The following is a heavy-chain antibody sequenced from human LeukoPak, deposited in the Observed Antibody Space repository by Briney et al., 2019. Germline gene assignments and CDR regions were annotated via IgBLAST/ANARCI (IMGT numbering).Heavy chain of an antibody. Sequence: SETLSLTCTVSGGSISRGGYYWSWIRQHPGKGLEWIGYIYYSGSTYYNPSLKSRVTISVDTSKNQFSLKLSSVTAADTAVYYCARDLIAAAGKDFYYYYGMDVWGQGTTVTVSS. CDR3: ARDLIAAAGKDFYYYYGMDV. D-gene: IGHD6-13*01. V-gene: IGHV4-31*03. CDR2: IYYSGST. CDR1: GGSISRGGYY. J-gene: IGHJ6*02.